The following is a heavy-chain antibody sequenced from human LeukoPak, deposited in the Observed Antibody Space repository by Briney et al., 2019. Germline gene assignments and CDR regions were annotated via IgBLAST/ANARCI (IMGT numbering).Heavy chain of an antibody. Sequence: PGGSLRLSCVASGFSFSSYGMYWVRQAPGKGLEWVAFIQNDEIDKFYADSVKGRFTISRDNSKNTLYLQMNSLRAEDTAVYYCARDPVAVTSEILSYYYYYMDVWGKGTTVTVSS. J-gene: IGHJ6*03. D-gene: IGHD4-11*01. CDR2: IQNDEIDK. CDR1: GFSFSSYG. CDR3: ARDPVAVTSEILSYYYYYMDV. V-gene: IGHV3-30*02.